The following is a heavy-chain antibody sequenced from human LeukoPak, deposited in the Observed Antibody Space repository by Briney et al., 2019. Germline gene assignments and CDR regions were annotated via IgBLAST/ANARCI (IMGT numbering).Heavy chain of an antibody. V-gene: IGHV1-2*02. J-gene: IGHJ6*02. CDR1: GYTVTGYY. CDR2: INPNSGGT. Sequence: ASVKVSCKASGYTVTGYYMHWVRQAPGQGLEWMGWINPNSGGTNYAQKFQGRVTMTRDTSISTAYMELSRLRSDDTAVYYCARAYGGNNYYYYGMDVWGQGTTVTVSS. CDR3: ARAYGGNNYYYYGMDV. D-gene: IGHD4-23*01.